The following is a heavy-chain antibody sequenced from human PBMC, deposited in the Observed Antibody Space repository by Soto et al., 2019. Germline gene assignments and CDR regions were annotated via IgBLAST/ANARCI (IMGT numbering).Heavy chain of an antibody. CDR3: AGAVAVAADFDY. J-gene: IGHJ4*02. V-gene: IGHV1-3*01. CDR1: GYTFTGYA. Sequence: ASVKVSCKASGYTFTGYAMHWVRQAPGQRLGWMGWINAGNGNTKYSQKFQGRVTITRDTSASTAYMELSSLRSEDTAVYYCAGAVAVAADFDYWGQGTLVTVSS. CDR2: INAGNGNT. D-gene: IGHD6-19*01.